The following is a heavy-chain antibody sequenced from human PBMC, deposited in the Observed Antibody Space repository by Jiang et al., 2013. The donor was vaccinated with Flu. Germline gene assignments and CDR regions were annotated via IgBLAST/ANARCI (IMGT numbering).Heavy chain of an antibody. CDR1: GGSISSPNSY. CDR3: ARSGVSVPGTPLLLLDL. Sequence: GLVKPSETLSLTCTVSGGSISSPNSYWGWIRQPPGKGLEWIGSIHYRGTTYYNPSLKSRLTISADTSKNQFSLKLSSVTAADTAVYYCARSGVSVPGTPLLLLDLWGQGTLVIVSS. J-gene: IGHJ5*02. V-gene: IGHV4-39*01. CDR2: IHYRGTT. D-gene: IGHD6-19*01.